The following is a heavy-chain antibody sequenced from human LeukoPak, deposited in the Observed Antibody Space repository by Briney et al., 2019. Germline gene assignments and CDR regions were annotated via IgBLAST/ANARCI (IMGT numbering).Heavy chain of an antibody. V-gene: IGHV4-34*01. CDR3: VGAEGAFDY. J-gene: IGHJ4*02. Sequence: SETLSLTCTVSGGSISSYYWSWIRQPPGKGLEWIGEINHSGSTNYNPSLKSRVTISVDTSKNQFSLKLSSVTAADTAVYYCVGAEGAFDYWGQGTLVTVSS. CDR1: GGSISSYY. CDR2: INHSGST. D-gene: IGHD1-26*01.